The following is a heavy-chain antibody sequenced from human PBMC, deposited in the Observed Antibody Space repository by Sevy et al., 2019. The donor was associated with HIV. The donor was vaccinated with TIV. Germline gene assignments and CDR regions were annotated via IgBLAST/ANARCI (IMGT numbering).Heavy chain of an antibody. V-gene: IGHV3-49*03. CDR2: IRSKASGGTT. Sequence: GGSLRLSCRASGFNFGDYPLGGFRQARGKGLGGEGFIRSKASGGTTQYAAPVKGRFTISRDDSESIAYLQMNSLKIEDTAVYYCSKGGSGTGWFDPWGQGTLVTVSS. CDR1: GFNFGDYP. CDR3: SKGGSGTGWFDP. J-gene: IGHJ5*02. D-gene: IGHD3-10*01.